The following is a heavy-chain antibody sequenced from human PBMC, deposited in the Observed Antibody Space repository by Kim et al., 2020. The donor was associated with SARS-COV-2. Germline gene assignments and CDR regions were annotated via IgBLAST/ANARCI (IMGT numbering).Heavy chain of an antibody. J-gene: IGHJ4*02. D-gene: IGHD3-10*01. CDR2: IVVGSGNT. V-gene: IGHV1-58*01. Sequence: SVKVSCKASGFTFTSSAVQWVRQARGQRLEWIGWIVVGSGNTNYAQKFQERVTITRDMSTSTAYMELSSLRSEDTAVYYCAADRGTMVRGVIIPPDYWGQGTLVTVSS. CDR3: AADRGTMVRGVIIPPDY. CDR1: GFTFTSSA.